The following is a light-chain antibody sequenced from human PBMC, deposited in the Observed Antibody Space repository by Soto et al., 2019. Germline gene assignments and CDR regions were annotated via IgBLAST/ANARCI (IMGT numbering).Light chain of an antibody. CDR3: QQYNNWPPIT. CDR1: QSISSF. Sequence: DIQMTQSPSSLSASVVYRVTITCXASQSISSFLTWYQQKAGKAPKLLIYAASSLQSGVPSRFSGSGSGTEFTLTISSLQSEDFAVYYCQQYNNWPPITFGQGTRLEI. CDR2: AAS. V-gene: IGKV1-39*01. J-gene: IGKJ5*01.